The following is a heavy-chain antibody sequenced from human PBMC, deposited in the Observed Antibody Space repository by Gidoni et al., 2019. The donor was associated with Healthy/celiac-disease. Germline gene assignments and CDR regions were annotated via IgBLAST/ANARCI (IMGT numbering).Heavy chain of an antibody. CDR1: GFTFDDYA. J-gene: IGHJ4*02. V-gene: IGHV3-9*01. Sequence: VQLVESGGGLVQPGRSLRLSCAASGFTFDDYAMHWVRQAPGKGLEWVSGISWNSGSIGDADSVKCRFTISRDNAKNSLYLQMNSLRAEDTALYYCAKGTSGRLNYWGQGTLVTVSS. CDR3: AKGTSGRLNY. CDR2: ISWNSGSI. D-gene: IGHD2-8*01.